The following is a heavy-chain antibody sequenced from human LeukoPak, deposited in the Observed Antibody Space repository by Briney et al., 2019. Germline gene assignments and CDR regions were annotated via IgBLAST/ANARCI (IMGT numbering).Heavy chain of an antibody. V-gene: IGHV4-34*01. D-gene: IGHD5-18*01. J-gene: IGHJ6*03. CDR3: ARVGYSYVINDWSRTGLGAYPTKYYYHMDV. CDR2: INHSGST. CDR1: GGSISGYY. Sequence: PSETLSLTCAVYGGSISGYYWSWIRQTPGKGLEWIGEINHSGSTKYNPSLKSRVTISGDTSKNQFSLKLSSVTAADTAVYFCARVGYSYVINDWSRTGLGAYPTKYYYHMDVWGKGTTVTVSS.